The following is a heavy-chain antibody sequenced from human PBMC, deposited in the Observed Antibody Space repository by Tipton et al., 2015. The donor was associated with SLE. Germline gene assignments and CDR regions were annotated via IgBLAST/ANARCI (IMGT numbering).Heavy chain of an antibody. D-gene: IGHD4-17*01. J-gene: IGHJ4*02. V-gene: IGHV4-59*01. CDR1: GGSISSYY. CDR2: IYDSGST. CDR3: ARGSDDYGDYGVDY. Sequence: LSCTVSGGSISSYYWSWIRQPPGKGLEWIGYIYDSGSTNYNPSLKSRVTVSVDTSKNQFSLKLNSVTAADTAVYYCARGSDDYGDYGVDYWGQGTLVSVSS.